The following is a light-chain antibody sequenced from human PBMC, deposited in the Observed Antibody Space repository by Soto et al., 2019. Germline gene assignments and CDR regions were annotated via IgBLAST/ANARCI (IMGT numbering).Light chain of an antibody. CDR2: AAS. Sequence: DIQMTQSPSSLSASVGDRVTITCRASQSISTYLNWYQQKPGKAPNLLIFAASTLQSGVPSRFSGSGSGTEYTLTISSLQPEDFATYYCQQLNSYPLTFGGGTKVDIK. J-gene: IGKJ4*01. CDR1: QSISTY. V-gene: IGKV1-9*01. CDR3: QQLNSYPLT.